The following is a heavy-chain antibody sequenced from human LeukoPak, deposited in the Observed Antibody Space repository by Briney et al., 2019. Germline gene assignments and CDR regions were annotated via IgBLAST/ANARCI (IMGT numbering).Heavy chain of an antibody. Sequence: SETLSLTCTVSGGSISNYYWSWIRQPPGKGLEWIGYIHYTGNTNYNPSLKSRVTMSVDTSKNQFSLRLSSVTAADTAVYYCARGWLHYYSYYYVDVWGKGTTVTVSS. CDR3: ARGWLHYYSYYYVDV. CDR2: IHYTGNT. J-gene: IGHJ6*03. V-gene: IGHV4-59*01. CDR1: GGSISNYY. D-gene: IGHD5-12*01.